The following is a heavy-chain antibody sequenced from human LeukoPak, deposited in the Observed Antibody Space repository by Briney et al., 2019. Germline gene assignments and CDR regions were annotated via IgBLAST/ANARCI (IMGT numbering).Heavy chain of an antibody. Sequence: GGSLRLSCAASGFTFSSYAMSWVRQAPGKGLEWVSAISGSGGSTYYADSVKGRFTISRDNSKNTLYLQMSSLRAEDTAVYYCAKLVGATTLVDYWGQGTLVTVSS. V-gene: IGHV3-23*01. CDR1: GFTFSSYA. J-gene: IGHJ4*02. CDR3: AKLVGATTLVDY. D-gene: IGHD1-26*01. CDR2: ISGSGGST.